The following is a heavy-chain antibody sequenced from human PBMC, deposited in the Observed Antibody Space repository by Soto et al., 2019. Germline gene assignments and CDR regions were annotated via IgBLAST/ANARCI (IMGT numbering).Heavy chain of an antibody. CDR3: ARGRVEVVTFGYYYYGMDV. V-gene: IGHV4-34*01. J-gene: IGHJ6*02. CDR1: GGSFSGYY. D-gene: IGHD2-21*02. Sequence: NPSETLSLTCAVYGGSFSGYYWSWIRQPPGKGLEWIGEINHSGSTNYNPSLKSRVTISVDTSKNQFSLKLSSVTAADTAVYYCARGRVEVVTFGYYYYGMDVWGQGTTVTVSS. CDR2: INHSGST.